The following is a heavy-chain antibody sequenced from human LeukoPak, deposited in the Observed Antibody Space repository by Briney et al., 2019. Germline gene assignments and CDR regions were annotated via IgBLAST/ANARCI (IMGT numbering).Heavy chain of an antibody. CDR2: ISGSDDST. CDR3: AKAANWRVGYYFDY. V-gene: IGHV3-23*01. J-gene: IGHJ4*02. CDR1: GFTFSTFA. D-gene: IGHD1-1*01. Sequence: GGSLRLSCAASGFTFSTFAMSWVRQAPAKGLEWVSSISGSDDSTCYADSVKGRFTISRDNSKNTLYLQMNSLRVEDTAVYYCAKAANWRVGYYFDYWGQGTLVTVSS.